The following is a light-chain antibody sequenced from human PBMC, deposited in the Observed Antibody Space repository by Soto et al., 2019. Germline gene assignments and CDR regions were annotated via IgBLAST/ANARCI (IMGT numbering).Light chain of an antibody. CDR1: QGIRND. V-gene: IGKV1-6*01. J-gene: IGKJ1*01. CDR3: LQDYSYSWT. CDR2: AAS. Sequence: AIHMTQSPSSLSASVGDTVTITCRASQGIRNDLAWFQQKPGKAPKLLIFAASSLQSGVPSRFSGSGSGTDLTLTINTLQPEDFATYYCLQDYSYSWTFGQGTRVEI.